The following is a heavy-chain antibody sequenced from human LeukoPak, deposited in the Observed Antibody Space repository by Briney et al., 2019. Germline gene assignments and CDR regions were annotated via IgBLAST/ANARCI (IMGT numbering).Heavy chain of an antibody. Sequence: QAPGKGLEWVSIIYSDGSTYYADSVKGRFTVFRDNSKNTLYLQMNSLRAEDTAVYYCVSYYWGQGTLVTVSS. CDR2: IYSDGST. V-gene: IGHV3-53*01. J-gene: IGHJ4*02. CDR3: VSYY.